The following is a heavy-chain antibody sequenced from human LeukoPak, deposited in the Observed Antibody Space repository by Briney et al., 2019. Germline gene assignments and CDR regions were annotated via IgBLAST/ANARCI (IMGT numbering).Heavy chain of an antibody. CDR1: GFNFDAYV. J-gene: IGHJ5*02. Sequence: GGSLRLSCATSGFNFDAYVMHWVGQVPGKGLEWVAGISGSGGSIGYADSVRGRFTISRDNANKSPYLEMNSLTADDTALYYCAKDRESSSSWDNGRPPWGQGPLVTVSS. CDR2: ISGSGGSI. V-gene: IGHV3-9*01. CDR3: AKDRESSSSWDNGRPP. D-gene: IGHD6-13*01.